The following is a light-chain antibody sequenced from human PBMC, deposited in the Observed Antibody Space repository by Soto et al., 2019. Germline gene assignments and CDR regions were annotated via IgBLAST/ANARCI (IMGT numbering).Light chain of an antibody. V-gene: IGLV2-14*01. CDR3: SSYTSSSIDYV. CDR1: SSDVGGYNY. J-gene: IGLJ1*01. CDR2: EVS. Sequence: QSALTQPASLSGSPGQSITISCTGTSSDVGGYNYVSWYQQHPGKAPKLMIYEVSNRPSGVSNRFSGSNSGNTASLTISGLQAEDEADYYCSSYTSSSIDYVFGTGTKVTVL.